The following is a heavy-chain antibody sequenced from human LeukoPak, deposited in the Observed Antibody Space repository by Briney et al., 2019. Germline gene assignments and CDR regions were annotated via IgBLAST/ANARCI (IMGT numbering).Heavy chain of an antibody. Sequence: PGGSLRLSCAASGFTFSSYGTHWVRQAPGKGLEWVGRIKSKTDGGTTDYAAPVKGRFTISRDDSKNTLYLQMNSLKTEDTAVHYCTTDKGYYDSSGYFYWGQGTLVTVSS. J-gene: IGHJ4*02. V-gene: IGHV3-15*01. CDR3: TTDKGYYDSSGYFY. CDR1: GFTFSSYG. CDR2: IKSKTDGGTT. D-gene: IGHD3-22*01.